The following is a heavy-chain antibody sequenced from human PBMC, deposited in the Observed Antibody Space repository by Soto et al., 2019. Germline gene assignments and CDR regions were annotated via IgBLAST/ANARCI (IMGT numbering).Heavy chain of an antibody. CDR2: INSDGSST. V-gene: IGHV3-74*01. CDR1: GFTFSSYW. CDR3: AREVVYYYDSSGPFDY. D-gene: IGHD3-22*01. Sequence: GALRLSCAASGFTFSSYWMHWVRQAPGKGLVWVSRINSDGSSTSYADSVKGRFTISRDNAKNTLYLQMNSLRAEDTAVYYCAREVVYYYDSSGPFDYWGQGTLVTVSS. J-gene: IGHJ4*02.